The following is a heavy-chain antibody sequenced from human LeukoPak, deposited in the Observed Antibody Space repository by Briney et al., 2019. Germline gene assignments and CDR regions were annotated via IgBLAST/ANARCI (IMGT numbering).Heavy chain of an antibody. CDR1: GFTFSNYW. J-gene: IGHJ3*02. V-gene: IGHV3-53*01. D-gene: IGHD6-13*01. CDR2: IYSGGTT. CDR3: AGWPSSSWYKVAAFGI. Sequence: SGGSLRLSCAAYGFTFSNYWMHWVRQAPGKGLEWVSVIYSGGTTYYVDSVKGRLTISRDNSKNTLYLQMNSLRAEDTAVYYCAGWPSSSWYKVAAFGIWGQGTMVTVSS.